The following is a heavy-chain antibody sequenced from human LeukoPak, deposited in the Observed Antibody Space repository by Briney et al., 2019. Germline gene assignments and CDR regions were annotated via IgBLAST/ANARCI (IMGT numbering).Heavy chain of an antibody. CDR2: ISWNSGSI. Sequence: TGGSLRLSCAASGFTFDDYAMHWVWQAPGKGLEWVSGISWNSGSIGYADSVKGRFTISRDNAKNSLYLQMNSLRAEDTALYYCAKAYCSSTSCYGDYFDYWGQGTLVTVSS. D-gene: IGHD2-2*01. CDR1: GFTFDDYA. J-gene: IGHJ4*02. CDR3: AKAYCSSTSCYGDYFDY. V-gene: IGHV3-9*01.